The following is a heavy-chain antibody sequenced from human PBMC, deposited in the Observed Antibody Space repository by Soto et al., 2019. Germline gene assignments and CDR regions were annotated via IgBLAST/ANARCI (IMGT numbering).Heavy chain of an antibody. CDR1: GGSISSGGYS. CDR2: IYRSGNT. D-gene: IGHD2-2*01. V-gene: IGHV4-30-2*01. CDR3: ARVPDR. J-gene: IGHJ5*02. Sequence: SETLSLTCAVSGGSISSGGYSWSWIRQPPGKGLEWIGYIYRSGNTYYNPSLKSRVTISVDRSKNQFSLKLSSVTAADTAVYYCARVPDRWGQGTLVTVSS.